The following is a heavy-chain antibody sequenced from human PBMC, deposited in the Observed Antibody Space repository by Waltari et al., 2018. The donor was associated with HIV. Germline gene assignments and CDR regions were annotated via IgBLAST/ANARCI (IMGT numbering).Heavy chain of an antibody. D-gene: IGHD3-22*01. J-gene: IGHJ3*02. CDR3: ARGDYSDSSGYPHDALDI. Sequence: QVQLVQSGAEVKKPGSSVKVSCTASGGTPTNYAGRWVRQAPGHGLEWMGVIISLFHTIKYGQKFQGRVKITADESPDTVYMELSNLRSEDTAVYFCARGDYSDSSGYPHDALDIWGQGTMLTVSS. CDR2: IISLFHTI. CDR1: GGTPTNYA. V-gene: IGHV1-69*12.